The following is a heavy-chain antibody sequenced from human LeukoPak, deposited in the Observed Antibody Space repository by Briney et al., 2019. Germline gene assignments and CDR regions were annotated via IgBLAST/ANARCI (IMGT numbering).Heavy chain of an antibody. J-gene: IGHJ3*02. CDR3: AKDSGYASAFDI. V-gene: IGHV3-30*18. CDR2: ISYDGSNK. CDR1: GFTVSSYG. Sequence: GGSLRLSCAASGFTVSSYGMHWVRQAPGKGLEWVAVISYDGSNKYYADSVKGRFTISRDDSKNTLYVQMNSLRVDDAAVYYCAKDSGYASAFDIWGQGTMVTVSS. D-gene: IGHD5-12*01.